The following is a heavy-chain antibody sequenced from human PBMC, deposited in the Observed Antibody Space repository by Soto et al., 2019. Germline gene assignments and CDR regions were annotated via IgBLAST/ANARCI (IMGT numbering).Heavy chain of an antibody. Sequence: PGESLKISCKGSGYSFNSYWNSCVRQMPGKGLAGMGRIDPSESYTYYSPSFQGHVTISADKSISTAYLQWSSLKATATPMYYCAASGCWLQRYDACDIWRQRTMV. V-gene: IGHV5-10-1*01. CDR1: GYSFNSYW. CDR2: IDPSESYT. D-gene: IGHD5-12*01. J-gene: IGHJ3*02. CDR3: AASGCWLQRYDACDI.